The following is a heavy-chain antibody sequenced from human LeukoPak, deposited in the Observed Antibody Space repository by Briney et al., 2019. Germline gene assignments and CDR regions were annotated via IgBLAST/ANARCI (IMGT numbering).Heavy chain of an antibody. V-gene: IGHV1-46*01. J-gene: IGHJ4*02. D-gene: IGHD4-23*01. CDR2: INPSGGRT. CDR1: GYTFTSYD. CDR3: ARDRDGNPDSY. Sequence: GASVKVSCKASGYTFTSYDINWVRQAPGQGLEWMGIINPSGGRTSYAQKFQGRVTMTRDTSTSTVYMELSSLRSEDTAVYYCARDRDGNPDSYWGQGTLVTVSS.